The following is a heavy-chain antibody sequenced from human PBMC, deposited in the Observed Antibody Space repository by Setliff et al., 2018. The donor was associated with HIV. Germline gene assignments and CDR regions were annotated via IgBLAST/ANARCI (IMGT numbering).Heavy chain of an antibody. J-gene: IGHJ4*02. CDR3: ARDQKGYSYDYFDS. Sequence: KASETLSLTCTSSGDSISGYYWSWIRQPAGKGLEWIGRMHTSGNTNYNPSLKSRVTMSVDTSKNQFSLRLSSVTAADTAVYYCARDQKGYSYDYFDSWGQGTLVTVSS. V-gene: IGHV4-4*07. CDR1: GDSISGYY. D-gene: IGHD5-18*01. CDR2: MHTSGNT.